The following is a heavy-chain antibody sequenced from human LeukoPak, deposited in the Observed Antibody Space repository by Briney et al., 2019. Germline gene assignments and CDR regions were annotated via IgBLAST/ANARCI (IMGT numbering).Heavy chain of an antibody. D-gene: IGHD6-13*01. CDR1: GYTFTGYY. V-gene: IGHV1-2*02. Sequence: ASVRVSCKASGYTFTGYYMHWVRQAPGQGLEWMGWINPNSGGTNDAQKFQGRVTMTRDTSISTAYMELSRLRSDDTAVYYCARDNGLYSSSWTQRHYYYYYGMDVWGQGTTVTVSS. CDR2: INPNSGGT. CDR3: ARDNGLYSSSWTQRHYYYYYGMDV. J-gene: IGHJ6*02.